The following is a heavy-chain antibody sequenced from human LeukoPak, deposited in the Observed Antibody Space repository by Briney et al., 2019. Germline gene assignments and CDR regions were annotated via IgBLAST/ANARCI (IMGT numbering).Heavy chain of an antibody. V-gene: IGHV4-39*07. CDR3: ARQQGIVATIYFDY. D-gene: IGHD5-12*01. J-gene: IGHJ4*02. Sequence: SETLSLTCTVSGGSISSISYYWGWIRQPPGKGLEWIGSIYYSGSTYYNPSLKSRVTISVDTSKNQFSLKLSSVTAADTAVYYCARQQGIVATIYFDYWGQGTLVTVSS. CDR1: GGSISSISYY. CDR2: IYYSGST.